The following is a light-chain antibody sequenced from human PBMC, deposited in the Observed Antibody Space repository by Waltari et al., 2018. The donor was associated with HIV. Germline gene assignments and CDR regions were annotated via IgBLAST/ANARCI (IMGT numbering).Light chain of an antibody. CDR3: LLYYGGAWV. CDR2: GTT. J-gene: IGLJ3*02. V-gene: IGLV7-43*01. CDR1: TGAVTSGYS. Sequence: VTLTCASSTGAVTSGYSPNWFQQKPGQAPRALIYGTTNKHSWTPARFSGSLLGGKAALTLSGVQPEDEAEYYCLLYYGGAWVFGGGTKLTVL.